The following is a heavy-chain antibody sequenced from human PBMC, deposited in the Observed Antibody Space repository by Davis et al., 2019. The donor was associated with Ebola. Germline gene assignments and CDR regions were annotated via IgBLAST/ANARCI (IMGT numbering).Heavy chain of an antibody. J-gene: IGHJ4*02. Sequence: SETLSLTCTVSGGSISSSSYYWGWIRQPPGKGLEWIGSIYYSGSTYYNPSLKRRVTISVDTSKNQFSLKLSSVTAADTAVYYCAKEGDYSDSGGYRWVYFDDWGQGTLVTVSS. D-gene: IGHD3-22*01. CDR1: GGSISSSSYY. CDR3: AKEGDYSDSGGYRWVYFDD. V-gene: IGHV4-39*02. CDR2: IYYSGST.